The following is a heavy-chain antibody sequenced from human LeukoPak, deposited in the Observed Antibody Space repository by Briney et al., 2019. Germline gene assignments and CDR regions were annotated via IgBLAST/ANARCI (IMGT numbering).Heavy chain of an antibody. Sequence: PSQTLSLTCTVSGGSISSGSYYWSWIRQPAGKGLEWIGRIYTSGSTNYNPSLKSRVTISVDTSKNQFSLKLSFVTAADTAVYYCARDWRDDYYMDVWGKGTTVTVSS. CDR2: IYTSGST. V-gene: IGHV4-61*02. CDR3: ARDWRDDYYMDV. J-gene: IGHJ6*03. D-gene: IGHD3-3*01. CDR1: GGSISSGSYY.